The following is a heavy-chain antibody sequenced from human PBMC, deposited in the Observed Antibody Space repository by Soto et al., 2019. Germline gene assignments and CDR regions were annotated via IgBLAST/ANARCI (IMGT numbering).Heavy chain of an antibody. CDR3: ARIFLMIVGPTTLRSWRYYGMDV. Sequence: QVQLVESGGGLVKPGGSLRLSCAASGFTFSDYYMPWIRQAPGKGLEWVSYITSSGSTIFYADSVKGRFAISRDNAKNSLYLQMNRLRAADTAVYYCARIFLMIVGPTTLRSWRYYGMDVCGQGTRVTVSS. CDR1: GFTFSDYY. V-gene: IGHV3-11*01. D-gene: IGHD1-26*01. CDR2: ITSSGSTI. J-gene: IGHJ6*02.